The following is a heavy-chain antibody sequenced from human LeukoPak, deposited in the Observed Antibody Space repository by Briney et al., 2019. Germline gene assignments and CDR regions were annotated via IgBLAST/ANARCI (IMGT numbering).Heavy chain of an antibody. CDR2: ISGSGGST. Sequence: GGSLRLSCAASGFTFSSSSMSWVRQAPGKGLEWVSVISGSGGSTDYADSVKGRFTISRDNSKNTLYLQINSLRAEDTAVYYCAKGSGWYVWGQGTLVTVTS. J-gene: IGHJ4*02. CDR1: GFTFSSSS. D-gene: IGHD6-19*01. CDR3: AKGSGWYV. V-gene: IGHV3-23*01.